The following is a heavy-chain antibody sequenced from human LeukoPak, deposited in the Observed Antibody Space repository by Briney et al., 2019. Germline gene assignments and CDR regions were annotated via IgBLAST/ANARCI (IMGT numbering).Heavy chain of an antibody. CDR3: AKEGSGYYYSDY. CDR2: ISYDGSNQ. CDR1: GFTFSNYG. J-gene: IGHJ4*02. D-gene: IGHD3-22*01. V-gene: IGHV3-30*18. Sequence: PGGSLRLSCAASGFTFSNYGIHWVRQAPGTGLEWVAVISYDGSNQYYADSVKGRFTISRDNSKNTLYLQMNSLRAEDTAMYYCAKEGSGYYYSDYWGQGTLVTVSS.